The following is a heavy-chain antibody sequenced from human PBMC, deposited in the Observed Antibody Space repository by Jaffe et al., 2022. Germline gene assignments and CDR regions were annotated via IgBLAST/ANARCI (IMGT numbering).Heavy chain of an antibody. J-gene: IGHJ4*02. CDR2: IYHTGST. Sequence: QVQLQESGPGLVKPSGTLSLTCTVSGGSISSFNWWTWIRQPPGKGLEWIGEIYHTGSTNYNPSLKGRVTMSVDNSQNQFSLKLDSVTAADTAVYYCAGMDLGYCRSSCSDWGQGTLVTVAS. CDR1: GGSISSFNW. V-gene: IGHV4-4*02. CDR3: AGMDLGYCRSSCSD. D-gene: IGHD2-2*01.